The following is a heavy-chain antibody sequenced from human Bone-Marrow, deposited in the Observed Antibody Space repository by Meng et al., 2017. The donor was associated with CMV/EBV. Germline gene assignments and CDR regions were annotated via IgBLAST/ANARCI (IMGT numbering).Heavy chain of an antibody. V-gene: IGHV3-30-3*01. J-gene: IGHJ6*02. D-gene: IGHD3-22*01. CDR1: GFTFSNYA. CDR2: ISYDGSNT. Sequence: GESLKISCAASGFTFSNYAIHWVRQAPGKGLEWVAVISYDGSNTYYVDSVKGRFTLSRDNSRNTLYLQMNSLRPEDTAVYYCARGYDSSGYYHPLRSWGQGPTVTVSS. CDR3: ARGYDSSGYYHPLRS.